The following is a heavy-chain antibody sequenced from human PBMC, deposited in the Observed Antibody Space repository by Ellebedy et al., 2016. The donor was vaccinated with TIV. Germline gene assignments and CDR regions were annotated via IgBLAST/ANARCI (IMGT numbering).Heavy chain of an antibody. D-gene: IGHD6-19*01. CDR1: GFTFSNYV. Sequence: PGGSLRLSCAASGFTFSNYVIRWVRQAPGKGLEWVSGISASGERTDYADFVKGRFTISRDNSKNTVYLQMNSLRAEDTALYYCAKDHIAVGHYYMDVWGKGTTVTVSS. J-gene: IGHJ6*03. CDR3: AKDHIAVGHYYMDV. V-gene: IGHV3-23*01. CDR2: ISASGERT.